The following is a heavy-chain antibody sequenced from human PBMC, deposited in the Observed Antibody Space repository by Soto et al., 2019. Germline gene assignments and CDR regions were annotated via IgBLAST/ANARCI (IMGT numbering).Heavy chain of an antibody. CDR1: GFTFSDYS. CDR2: ITSTGGTI. D-gene: IGHD2-21*02. J-gene: IGHJ4*02. Sequence: VQLVESGGGLVPPGGSLRLSCAGSGFTFSDYSMNWVRQAPGKGLEWLSYITSTGGTIYYADSIKGRFTVSRDNAKNSLFLQMKSLRDEDTAVYYCARLPKGSMVTSWGQGTLVTVSS. V-gene: IGHV3-48*02. CDR3: ARLPKGSMVTS.